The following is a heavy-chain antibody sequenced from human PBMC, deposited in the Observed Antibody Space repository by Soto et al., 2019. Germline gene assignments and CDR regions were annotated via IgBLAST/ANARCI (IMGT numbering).Heavy chain of an antibody. J-gene: IGHJ5*02. CDR1: GNTLSGLP. CDR2: LDYEEGER. V-gene: IGHV1-24*01. Sequence: ASVKVSCKVSGNTLSGLPMHWVRQAPGKGLEWMGSLDYEEGERNFAHRFQDRVTVTEDTSTDTAYMVLSSLTSDDTAVYYCAAGVTTFDPWGQGILVTVSS. CDR3: AAGVTTFDP. D-gene: IGHD2-21*02.